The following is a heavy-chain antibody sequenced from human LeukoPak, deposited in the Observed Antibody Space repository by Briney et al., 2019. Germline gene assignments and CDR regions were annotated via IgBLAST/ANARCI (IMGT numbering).Heavy chain of an antibody. CDR2: INHSGST. J-gene: IGHJ4*02. V-gene: IGHV4-34*01. D-gene: IGHD3-22*01. CDR3: ARATSMIVVVMLDY. Sequence: PSETLSLTCAVYGGSFSGYYWSWIRQPPGKGLEWIGEINHSGSTNYSPSLKSRVTISVDTSKNQFSLKLSSVTAADTAVYYCARATSMIVVVMLDYWGQGTLVTVSS. CDR1: GGSFSGYY.